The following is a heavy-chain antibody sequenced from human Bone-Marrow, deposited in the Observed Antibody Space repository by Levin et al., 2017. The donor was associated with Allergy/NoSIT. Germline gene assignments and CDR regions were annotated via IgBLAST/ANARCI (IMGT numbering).Heavy chain of an antibody. CDR1: GGSITNAAYS. CDR2: LYLSGTN. V-gene: IGHV4-30-2*01. CDR3: ARDWRSVFDI. D-gene: IGHD1-1*01. Sequence: SQTLSLTCAVSGGSITNAAYSWTWIRQPPGRGLEWIGYLYLSGTNSYNPSLKSRVVISGDRSKNQFSLKLTSVTAADSAVYYCARDWRSVFDIWGQGTMVTVSS. J-gene: IGHJ3*02.